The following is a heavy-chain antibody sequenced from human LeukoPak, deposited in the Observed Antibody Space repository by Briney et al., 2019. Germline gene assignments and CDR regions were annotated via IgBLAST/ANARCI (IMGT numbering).Heavy chain of an antibody. CDR2: INAGNGNT. D-gene: IGHD6-6*01. V-gene: IGHV1-3*01. CDR1: GYTFTSYA. J-gene: IGHJ4*02. CDR3: ARALGLSIATYDY. Sequence: GASVKVSCKASGYTFTSYAMHWARQAPGQRLEWMGWINAGNGNTKYSQKFQGRVTITRDTTASTAYMELSSLRSEDTAVYYCARALGLSIATYDYWGQGTLVTVSS.